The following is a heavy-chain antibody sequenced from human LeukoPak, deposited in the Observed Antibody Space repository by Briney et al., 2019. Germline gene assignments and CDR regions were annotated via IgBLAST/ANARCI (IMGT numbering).Heavy chain of an antibody. CDR2: ITISGSST. J-gene: IGHJ4*02. V-gene: IGHV3-11*01. Sequence: PGGSLRLSCAASGFTFSDYYMSWIRQAPGKGLEWVSSITISGSSTYNAVSVKGRFTISRDNAKNSLYLQMNSLRAEDTAVYYCARGSVVAANFDFWGQGTLVTVSS. CDR3: ARGSVVAANFDF. CDR1: GFTFSDYY. D-gene: IGHD2-15*01.